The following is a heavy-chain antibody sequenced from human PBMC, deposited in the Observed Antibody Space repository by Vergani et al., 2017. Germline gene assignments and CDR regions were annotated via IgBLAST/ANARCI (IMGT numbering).Heavy chain of an antibody. Sequence: QVQLQQWGAGLLKPSETLSLTCAVYGGSFSGYYWSWIRQPPGKGLEWIGEINHSGSTNYNPSLKSRVTISVDTSKNQFSLQLSSVTAADTAVYYCARGNLKMVRGVIMTRGLVWFDPWGQGTLVTVSS. CDR1: GGSFSGYY. CDR3: ARGNLKMVRGVIMTRGLVWFDP. CDR2: INHSGST. J-gene: IGHJ5*02. D-gene: IGHD3-10*01. V-gene: IGHV4-34*01.